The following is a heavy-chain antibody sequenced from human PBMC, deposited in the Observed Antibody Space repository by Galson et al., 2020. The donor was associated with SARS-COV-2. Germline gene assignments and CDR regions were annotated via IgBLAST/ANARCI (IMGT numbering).Heavy chain of an antibody. CDR3: ARSYNDFATWFDP. D-gene: IGHD1-1*01. J-gene: IGHJ5*02. V-gene: IGHV1-8*01. CDR1: GYTFTNYE. CDR2: MNPNRGNT. Sequence: ASVTVSCKASGYTFTNYEINWVRQAPGHGLEWMGWMNPNRGNTGYAQKFQGRVTMTRTTSISTAYMELNSLTSEDTAVYYCARSYNDFATWFDPGGQGTLVTVSS.